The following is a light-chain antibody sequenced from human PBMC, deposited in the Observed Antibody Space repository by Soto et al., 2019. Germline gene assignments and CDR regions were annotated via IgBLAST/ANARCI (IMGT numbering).Light chain of an antibody. CDR2: GSS. Sequence: EIVLTQSPGTLSLSPGERATLSYRASQNVASSYLAWYQQKPGQAPRLLIYGSSIRGAGIPDRFSGSGSGTDFTLTISRLDPEDFAVYFCQQYGSSPRTFGQGTKVDIK. CDR3: QQYGSSPRT. J-gene: IGKJ1*01. CDR1: QNVASSY. V-gene: IGKV3-20*01.